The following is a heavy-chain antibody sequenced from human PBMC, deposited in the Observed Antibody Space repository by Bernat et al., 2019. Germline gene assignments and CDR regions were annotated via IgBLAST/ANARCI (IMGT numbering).Heavy chain of an antibody. Sequence: EVQLVESGGGLVQPGGSLRLSCAASGFTFSSYEMNWVRQAPGKGLEWISYISRSGDTVYYADSVKGRFTISRDNAKNSLYLQMNSMRAEDTAVYYCAREMDCSGGLCSDYWGQGTLVTVSS. V-gene: IGHV3-48*03. CDR2: ISRSGDTV. CDR3: AREMDCSGGLCSDY. D-gene: IGHD2-15*01. CDR1: GFTFSSYE. J-gene: IGHJ4*02.